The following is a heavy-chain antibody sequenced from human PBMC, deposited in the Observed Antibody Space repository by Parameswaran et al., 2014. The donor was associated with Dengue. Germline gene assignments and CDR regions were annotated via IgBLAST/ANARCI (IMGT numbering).Heavy chain of an antibody. CDR2: IYRGGDT. V-gene: IGHV3-53*01. J-gene: IGHJ6*02. D-gene: IGHD2-2*02. CDR3: VFCSSSSCYRYSYGMDV. Sequence: VRQAPGKGLEWVSVIYRGGDTHYADSVKGRFTISRDNSKNTVYLQMNSLRAEDTAVYYCVFCSSSSCYRYSYGMDVWGQGTTVTVSS.